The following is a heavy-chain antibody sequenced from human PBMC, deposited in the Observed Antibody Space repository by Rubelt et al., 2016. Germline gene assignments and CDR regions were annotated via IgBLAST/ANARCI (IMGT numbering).Heavy chain of an antibody. V-gene: IGHV1-2*02. J-gene: IGHJ4*02. D-gene: IGHD3-22*01. Sequence: QVQLVQSGAEVKKPGASVKVSCKASGYTFTGYYMHWVRQAPGQGLEWMGWINPNRGGPNYAQKFQGRVTMTRDTSISTAYMELSRLRADDTAVYYCARFAIGGHSSGYLFDYWGQGTLVTVSS. CDR2: INPNRGGP. CDR3: ARFAIGGHSSGYLFDY. CDR1: GYTFTGYY.